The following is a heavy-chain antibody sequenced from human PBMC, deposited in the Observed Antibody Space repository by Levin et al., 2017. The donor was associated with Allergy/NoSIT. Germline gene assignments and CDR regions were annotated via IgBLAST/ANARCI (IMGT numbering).Heavy chain of an antibody. J-gene: IGHJ3*02. Sequence: GGSLRLSCAASGFTFDDYAMHWVRQAPGKGLEWVSGISWNSGSIGYADSVKGRFTISRDNAKNSLYLQMNSLRAEDTALYYCAKDTSGYSSAIGAFDIWGQGTMVTVSS. CDR3: AKDTSGYSSAIGAFDI. CDR1: GFTFDDYA. CDR2: ISWNSGSI. D-gene: IGHD6-19*01. V-gene: IGHV3-9*01.